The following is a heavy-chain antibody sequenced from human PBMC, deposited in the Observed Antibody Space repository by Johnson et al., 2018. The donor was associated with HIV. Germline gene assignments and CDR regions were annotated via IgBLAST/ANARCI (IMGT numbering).Heavy chain of an antibody. CDR3: ARGGLGYQNIHDAFDI. Sequence: VQLVESGGGLVQPGGSLRLSCAASGFTFSSYAMHWVRQVPGKGLEWVSAIGTGGGTYYADSVKGRFTISRDNAKNTLYLEMNSLRAEDTALYYCARGGLGYQNIHDAFDIWGQGTMVTVSS. V-gene: IGHV3/OR16-10*03. J-gene: IGHJ3*02. D-gene: IGHD2-2*01. CDR1: GFTFSSYA. CDR2: IGTGGGT.